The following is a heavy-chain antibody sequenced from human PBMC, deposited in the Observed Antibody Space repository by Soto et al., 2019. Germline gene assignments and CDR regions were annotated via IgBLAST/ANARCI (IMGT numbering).Heavy chain of an antibody. CDR3: ARDFSKGYYYYYGMDV. Sequence: ASVKVSCKASGGTFSSYAISWVRQAPGQGLEWMGGIIPIFGTANYAQKFQGRVTITADESTSTAYMELSSLRSEDTAVYYCARDFSKGYYYYYGMDVWGQGTTVTVSS. CDR1: GGTFSSYA. D-gene: IGHD3-3*01. J-gene: IGHJ6*02. CDR2: IIPIFGTA. V-gene: IGHV1-69*13.